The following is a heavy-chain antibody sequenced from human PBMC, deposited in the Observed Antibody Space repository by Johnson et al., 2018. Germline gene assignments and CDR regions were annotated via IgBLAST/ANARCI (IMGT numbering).Heavy chain of an antibody. Sequence: EVQLVETGAEVKKPGESLKISCKGSGYSFTSYWIGWVRQMPGKGLEWMGIIYPGDSATRYSPSFQGQVTIAADKSISTAYLPWSSLKAADTAMSNCARYLYDRGYYAYGRDVGGKGPAVTVS. CDR3: ARYLYDRGYYAYGRDV. D-gene: IGHD3-10*02. CDR1: GYSFTSYW. J-gene: IGHJ6*04. CDR2: IYPGDSAT. V-gene: IGHV5-51*03.